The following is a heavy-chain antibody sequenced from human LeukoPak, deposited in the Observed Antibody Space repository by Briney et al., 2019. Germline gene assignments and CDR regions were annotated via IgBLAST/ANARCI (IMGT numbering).Heavy chain of an antibody. CDR2: INAGNGNT. V-gene: IGHV1-3*01. CDR1: GYTFTSYA. CDR3: ARARFYYGSRPDWY. J-gene: IGHJ4*02. D-gene: IGHD3-10*01. Sequence: ASVKVSCKASGYTFTSYAMHWVRQAPGQRLAWMGWINAGNGNTKYSQKFQGRVTITRDTSASTAYMELSSLRSDDTAGYYCARARFYYGSRPDWYWGQGTLVTVSS.